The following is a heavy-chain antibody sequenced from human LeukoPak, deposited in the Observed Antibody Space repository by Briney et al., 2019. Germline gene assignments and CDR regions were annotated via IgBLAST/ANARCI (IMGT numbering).Heavy chain of an antibody. J-gene: IGHJ6*03. CDR2: IKQDGSEK. V-gene: IGHV3-7*01. Sequence: AGGSLRLSCAASGLTFSSYWMSWVRQAPGKGLEWVANIKQDGSEKYYVDSVKGRFTISRDNAKNSLYLQMNSLRAEDTAVYYCARRDSSSWYNYYYYYMDVWGKGTTVTVSS. D-gene: IGHD6-13*01. CDR1: GLTFSSYW. CDR3: ARRDSSSWYNYYYYYMDV.